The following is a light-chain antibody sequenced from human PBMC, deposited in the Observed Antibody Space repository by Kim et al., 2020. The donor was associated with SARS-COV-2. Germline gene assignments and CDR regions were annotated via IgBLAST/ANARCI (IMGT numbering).Light chain of an antibody. J-gene: IGLJ3*02. V-gene: IGLV2-14*03. Sequence: QSALTQPASLSGSPGQSITISCTGTSSDIGDYDYVSWYQQHPGKAPKLMIYDVSKRPSGISNRFSGTKSGNTASLTISGLQAEDEADYHCSSYTSSNTWVFGGGTKLTVL. CDR1: SSDIGDYDY. CDR2: DVS. CDR3: SSYTSSNTWV.